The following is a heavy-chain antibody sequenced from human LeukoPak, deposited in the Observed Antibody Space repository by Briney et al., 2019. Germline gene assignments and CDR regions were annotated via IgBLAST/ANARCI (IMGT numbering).Heavy chain of an antibody. CDR2: ISAYNGNT. V-gene: IGHV1-18*01. CDR3: ARDTVSSSWEIYYYYYGMDG. J-gene: IGHJ6*02. Sequence: ASVKVSCKASGYTFTSYGISWVRQAPGQGLEWMGWISAYNGNTNYAQKLQGRVTMTTDTSTSTAYMELRSLRSDDTAVYYCARDTVSSSWEIYYYYYGMDGWGQGTTVTVSS. D-gene: IGHD6-13*01. CDR1: GYTFTSYG.